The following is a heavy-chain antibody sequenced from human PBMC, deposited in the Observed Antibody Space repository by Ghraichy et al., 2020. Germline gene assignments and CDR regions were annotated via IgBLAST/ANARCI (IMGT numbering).Heavy chain of an antibody. CDR3: ARRNSYYGSDTYYYYFDY. V-gene: IGHV2-5*01. D-gene: IGHD3-10*01. CDR1: GFSLSTIGVG. J-gene: IGHJ4*02. Sequence: SGPTLVKPTQTLRLTCTFSGFSLSTIGVGVGWIRQPPGKALEWLALIYWNDDNRYSPSLKSRLYITKDTSKNQVVLTLTDMDPVDTATYFCARRNSYYGSDTYYYYFDYWGQGTLVTVSS. CDR2: IYWNDDN.